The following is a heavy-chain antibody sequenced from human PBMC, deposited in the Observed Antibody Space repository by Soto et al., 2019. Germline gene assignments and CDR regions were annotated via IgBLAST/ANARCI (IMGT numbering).Heavy chain of an antibody. CDR2: IYYSGST. CDR1: GGSISRHY. Sequence: SETLSLTCTVSGGSISRHYWSWIRQPPGKGLEWIGNIYYSGSTNYNPSLKSRVTISVDRSRTQFSLQLSSVTAADTAVYYCAREPGVWGQGTLVT. D-gene: IGHD3-10*01. J-gene: IGHJ4*02. V-gene: IGHV4-59*11. CDR3: AREPGV.